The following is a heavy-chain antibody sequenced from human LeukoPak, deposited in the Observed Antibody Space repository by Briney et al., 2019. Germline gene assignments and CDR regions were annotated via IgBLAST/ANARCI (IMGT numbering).Heavy chain of an antibody. Sequence: GGSLRLSCAASGFTVNSHYMNWVRRTPGKGLEWVSIIYSGGSTNYADSVKGRFTISRDNSKNTLYLQMNSLRAEDTAVYYCARGEPTRPAPFVFWGQGTLVTVSS. CDR2: IYSGGST. V-gene: IGHV3-53*01. CDR1: GFTVNSHY. J-gene: IGHJ4*02. CDR3: ARGEPTRPAPFVF. D-gene: IGHD6-6*01.